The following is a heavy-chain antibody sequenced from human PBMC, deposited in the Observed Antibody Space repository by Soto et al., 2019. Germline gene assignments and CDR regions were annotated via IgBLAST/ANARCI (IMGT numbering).Heavy chain of an antibody. Sequence: GGSLRLSCAASGFTFSSYAMSWVRQAPGKGLEWVSAISGSGGSTYYADSVKGRFTISRDTSKNQFSLKVKSVTAADTAMYYCARGRDIVAGQFEYWGQGILVTVSS. V-gene: IGHV3-23*01. CDR3: ARGRDIVAGQFEY. D-gene: IGHD5-12*01. CDR2: ISGSGGST. J-gene: IGHJ4*02. CDR1: GFTFSSYA.